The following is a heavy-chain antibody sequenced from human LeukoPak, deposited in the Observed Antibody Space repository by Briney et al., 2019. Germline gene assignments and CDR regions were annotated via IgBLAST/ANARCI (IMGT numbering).Heavy chain of an antibody. Sequence: AMSWVRQAPGKGLEWVSAISGSGGSTYYADSVKGRFTISRDNSKNTLYLQMNSLRAEDTAVYYCAKDQYSSGWSEGYFDYWGQGTLVTVSS. D-gene: IGHD6-19*01. CDR3: AKDQYSSGWSEGYFDY. CDR2: ISGSGGST. J-gene: IGHJ4*02. CDR1: A. V-gene: IGHV3-23*01.